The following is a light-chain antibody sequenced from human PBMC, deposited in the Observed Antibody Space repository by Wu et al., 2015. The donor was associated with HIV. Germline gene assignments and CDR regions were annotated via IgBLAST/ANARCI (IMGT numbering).Light chain of an antibody. CDR3: QQYGSSPPLT. CDR1: QSVRGNY. Sequence: EIVMTQSPATLSVSPGERATLSCRASQSVRGNYLAWYQQKPGQSPRLLISGSSSRARGIPDRFSGSGSGTDFTLTISRLEPEDFAVYYCQQYGSSPPLTFGGGTTVRSN. CDR2: GSS. J-gene: IGKJ4*01. V-gene: IGKV3-20*01.